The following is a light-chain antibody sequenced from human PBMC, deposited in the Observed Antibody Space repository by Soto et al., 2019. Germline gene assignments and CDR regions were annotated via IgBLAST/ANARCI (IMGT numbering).Light chain of an antibody. CDR3: QQYYRWPIT. Sequence: ETVLTQSPATLSVSPGEGATLSCRADQSVGSLLAWYQQRPGQAPRLLIYRASTRAADIPDRFSGSGSGTDFTLTISSLQSTDFAVYYCQQYYRWPITFGQGTRLEIK. J-gene: IGKJ5*01. CDR2: RAS. V-gene: IGKV3-15*01. CDR1: QSVGSL.